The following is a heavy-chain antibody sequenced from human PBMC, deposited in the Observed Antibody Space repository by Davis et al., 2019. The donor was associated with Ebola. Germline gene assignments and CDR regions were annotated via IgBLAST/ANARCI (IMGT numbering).Heavy chain of an antibody. V-gene: IGHV4-34*01. CDR1: GLSFSGYY. J-gene: IGHJ6*02. CDR2: INHSGRT. Sequence: MPSETLSLTCAVYGLSFSGYYWHWIRQPPGKGLEWIGEINHSGRTNYNPSLKSRVTMSVDTSKNQFSLRVRSVTAADTAVYYCARGGGCGGYGMDVWGQGTTVTVSS. D-gene: IGHD6-25*01. CDR3: ARGGGCGGYGMDV.